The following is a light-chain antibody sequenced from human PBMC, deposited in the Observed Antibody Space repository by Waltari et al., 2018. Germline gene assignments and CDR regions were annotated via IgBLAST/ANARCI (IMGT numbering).Light chain of an antibody. CDR2: DVN. V-gene: IGLV2-14*03. CDR1: NSDVGGYNY. J-gene: IGLJ2*01. CDR3: SSYTNRDTHVI. Sequence: QSTLTQPASVSGSPGQSITISCTGTNSDVGGYNYVSWYQQLPGKAPKLMISDVNKWPSGVSNLFSGSKSGNTASLTISGLQAEDEADYYCSSYTNRDTHVIFGGGTKLTVL.